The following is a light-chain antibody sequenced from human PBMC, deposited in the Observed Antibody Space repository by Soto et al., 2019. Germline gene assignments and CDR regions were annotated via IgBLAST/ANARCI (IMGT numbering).Light chain of an antibody. CDR3: QQLNSYPPLT. J-gene: IGKJ4*01. V-gene: IGKV4-1*01. Sequence: DIVMTQSPGSLAVSLGERATISCKSSQSVLYRSDNKNYLAWYQHKPGQPPKLLIYWASTRESGVPDRFSGSGSGTDFTLTISSLQPEDFATYYCQQLNSYPPLTFGGGTKVEIK. CDR2: WAS. CDR1: QSVLYRSDNKNY.